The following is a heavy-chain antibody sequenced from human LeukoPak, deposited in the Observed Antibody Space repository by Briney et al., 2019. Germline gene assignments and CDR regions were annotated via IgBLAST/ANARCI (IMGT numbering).Heavy chain of an antibody. CDR3: AKASPYSSGWYVIGY. D-gene: IGHD6-19*01. CDR1: GFTFNSYS. J-gene: IGHJ4*02. Sequence: GGSLRLSCAASGFTFNSYSMNWVRQAPGKGLEWVSSISGSNSYIYYADSMKGRFTISRDNSKNTLYLQMNSLRAEDTAVYYCAKASPYSSGWYVIGYWGQGTLVTVSS. CDR2: ISGSNSYI. V-gene: IGHV3-21*01.